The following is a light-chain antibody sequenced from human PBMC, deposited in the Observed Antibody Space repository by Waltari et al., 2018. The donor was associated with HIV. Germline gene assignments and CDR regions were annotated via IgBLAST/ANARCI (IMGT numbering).Light chain of an antibody. CDR1: ESISNW. V-gene: IGKV1-5*03. J-gene: IGKJ4*01. CDR3: QQYSSHPLT. Sequence: DIQMTQSLSTLSASVGDNIIITCRASESISNWLAWFQQKPGKASKLLIYKASKLESGAPSRLSGSVSGTEFTLTINSLQPDDFATYFCQQYSSHPLTFGRGTRVEVK. CDR2: KAS.